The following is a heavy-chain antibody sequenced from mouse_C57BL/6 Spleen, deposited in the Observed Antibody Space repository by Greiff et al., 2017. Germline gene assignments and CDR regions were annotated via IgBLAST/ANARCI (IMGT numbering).Heavy chain of an antibody. Sequence: QVQLQQPGAELVRPGSSVKLSCKASGYTFTGYWMHWVKQRPKQGLEWIGNIDPSDGGTHYNQKFKGKATLTVDKSSSPAYMQLSRLTSVDSAFYSCTRDCNYDYAMDYWGQGTTLTVSS. V-gene: IGHV1-52*01. J-gene: IGHJ2*01. D-gene: IGHD2-4*01. CDR2: IDPSDGGT. CDR1: GYTFTGYW. CDR3: TRDCNYDYAMDY.